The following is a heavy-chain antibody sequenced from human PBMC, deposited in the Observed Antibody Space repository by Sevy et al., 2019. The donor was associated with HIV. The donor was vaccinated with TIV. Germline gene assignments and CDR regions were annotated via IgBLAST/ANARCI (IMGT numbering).Heavy chain of an antibody. CDR3: ARGLSYYDFWSGYYTGIDGGNWFDP. Sequence: ASVKVSCKASGYTFTSYGISWVRQAPGQGLEWMGWISAYNGNTNYAQKLQGRVTMTTDTSTSTAYMELRSLTSDDTAVYYCARGLSYYDFWSGYYTGIDGGNWFDPWGQGTLVTVSS. J-gene: IGHJ5*02. D-gene: IGHD3-3*01. V-gene: IGHV1-18*01. CDR2: ISAYNGNT. CDR1: GYTFTSYG.